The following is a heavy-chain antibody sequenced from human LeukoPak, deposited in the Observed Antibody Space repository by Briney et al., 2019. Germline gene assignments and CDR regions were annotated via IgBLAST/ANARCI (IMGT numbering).Heavy chain of an antibody. Sequence: GGSLRLSCAASGFTVSSNYMSWVRQAPGKGLEWVSVIYSGGSTYYADSVKGRSTISRDNSKNTLYLQMNSLRAEDTAVYYCARGKRYFDWLPPNFDYWGQGTLVTVSS. CDR3: ARGKRYFDWLPPNFDY. V-gene: IGHV3-66*01. CDR2: IYSGGST. J-gene: IGHJ4*02. D-gene: IGHD3-9*01. CDR1: GFTVSSNY.